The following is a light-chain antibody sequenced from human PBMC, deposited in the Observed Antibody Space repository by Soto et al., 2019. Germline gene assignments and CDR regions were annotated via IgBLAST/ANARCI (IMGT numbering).Light chain of an antibody. CDR3: QQAENFPRT. J-gene: IGKJ1*01. CDR1: QGISSW. CDR2: GAS. Sequence: DIQMTQFPSSVSASVGDRVTITCRASQGISSWLAWYQQKPGKAPKLLIYGASTLQSGVPSRFSGSGSGTDFTLIISSLQPEDSATYYCQQAENFPRTFGQGTRVEIK. V-gene: IGKV1-12*01.